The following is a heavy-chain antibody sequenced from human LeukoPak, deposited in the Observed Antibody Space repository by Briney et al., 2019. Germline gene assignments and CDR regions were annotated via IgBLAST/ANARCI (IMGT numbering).Heavy chain of an antibody. CDR2: ISGSGGST. D-gene: IGHD6-19*01. J-gene: IGHJ5*02. Sequence: GGSLRLSCAASGFTFNDYAMSWVRQAPGKGLEWVSAISGSGGSTYYADSVKGRFTISRDNSKNTLYLQMNSLRAEDTAVYYCARGGVAVAGLPPNWFDPWGQGTLVTVSS. V-gene: IGHV3-23*01. CDR3: ARGGVAVAGLPPNWFDP. CDR1: GFTFNDYA.